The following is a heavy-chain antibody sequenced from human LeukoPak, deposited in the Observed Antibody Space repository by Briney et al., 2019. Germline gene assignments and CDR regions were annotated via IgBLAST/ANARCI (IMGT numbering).Heavy chain of an antibody. V-gene: IGHV4-4*02. D-gene: IGHD3-22*01. CDR3: ARVTSSAWRQNDL. CDR2: IHLNGIT. Sequence: PSGTLSLTCSVSGDAITNYAWWSWVRQPPVKGLEWIGEIHLNGITNYNPSLKSRVTMSIDKSNNQFSLNLNSVTAADTAVYYCARVTSSAWRQNDLWGQGTLVTVSS. CDR1: GDAITNYAW. J-gene: IGHJ5*02.